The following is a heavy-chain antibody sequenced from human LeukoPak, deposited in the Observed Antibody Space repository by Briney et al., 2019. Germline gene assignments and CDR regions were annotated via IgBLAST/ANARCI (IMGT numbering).Heavy chain of an antibody. Sequence: GGSLRLSCAASGFTFSRYAMHWVRQAPGKGLEWVGRIKSKTDGGTTDYAAPVKGRFTISRDDSKNTLYLQMNSLKTEDTAVYYCTTSPYYYDSSGYPWGQGTLVTVSS. CDR3: TTSPYYYDSSGYP. J-gene: IGHJ5*02. V-gene: IGHV3-15*07. CDR2: IKSKTDGGTT. D-gene: IGHD3-22*01. CDR1: GFTFSRYA.